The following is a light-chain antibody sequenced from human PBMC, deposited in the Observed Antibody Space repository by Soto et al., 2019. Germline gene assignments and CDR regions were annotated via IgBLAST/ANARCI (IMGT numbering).Light chain of an antibody. CDR1: HGISSR. V-gene: IGKV1-12*01. Sequence: DIPMTQSPSTLSGSVGDRVTITCRASHGISSRLAWYQQKPGKAPKLLIYAASTLQSGVPSRFSGSGSGTDFTLTISSLEPEDFAIYYCQQRQYWPPITFGQGTRLEVK. CDR2: AAS. CDR3: QQRQYWPPIT. J-gene: IGKJ5*01.